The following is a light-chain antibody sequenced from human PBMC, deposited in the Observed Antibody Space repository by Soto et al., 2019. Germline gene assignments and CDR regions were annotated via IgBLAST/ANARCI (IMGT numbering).Light chain of an antibody. CDR3: QQYNKWPLFT. J-gene: IGKJ3*01. V-gene: IGKV3-15*01. CDR1: QSICSN. Sequence: ETVLTQSPATFSVSPGERATLSCRASQSICSNLAWYQQRPGQPPRLLIYGASTRATGVPARFSGSGSGTEFTLTINSLQSEDFALYYCQQYNKWPLFTFGPGTKVDIK. CDR2: GAS.